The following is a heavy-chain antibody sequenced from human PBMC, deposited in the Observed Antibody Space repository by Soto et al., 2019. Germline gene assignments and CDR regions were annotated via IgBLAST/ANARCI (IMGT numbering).Heavy chain of an antibody. Sequence: SETLSLTCTVSGGSISSGGYYWSWIRQHPGKGLEWIGYIYYSGSTYYNPSLKSRVTISVDTSKNQFSLKLSSVTAADTAVYYCARDSIGTTHYYYYGMDVWGQGTTVTV. CDR1: GGSISSGGYY. CDR2: IYYSGST. CDR3: ARDSIGTTHYYYYGMDV. J-gene: IGHJ6*02. V-gene: IGHV4-31*03. D-gene: IGHD1-7*01.